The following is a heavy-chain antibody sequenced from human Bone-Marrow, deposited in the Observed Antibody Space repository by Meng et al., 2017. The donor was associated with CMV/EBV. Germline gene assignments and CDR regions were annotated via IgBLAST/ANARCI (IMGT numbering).Heavy chain of an antibody. CDR3: ARDSRRGNPGY. CDR2: ISSSGSTI. J-gene: IGHJ4*02. Sequence: GGSLRLSCAASGFTFSSYEMNWVRQAPGKGLEWVSYISSSGSTIYYADSVKGRFTISRDNAKNSLYLQMNSLRAEDTAVYYCARDSRRGNPGYWGQGTLVTVSS. D-gene: IGHD4-23*01. CDR1: GFTFSSYE. V-gene: IGHV3-48*03.